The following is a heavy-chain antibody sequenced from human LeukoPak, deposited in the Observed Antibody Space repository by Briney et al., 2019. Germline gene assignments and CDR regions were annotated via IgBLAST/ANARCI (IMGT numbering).Heavy chain of an antibody. D-gene: IGHD2-2*03. V-gene: IGHV3-7*01. CDR1: RFTFRNNW. CDR3: ARGSDRTWIGYYYYYYMDV. CDR2: IKQDGSEK. Sequence: GGSLRLSCAASRFTFRNNWMSWVRQAPGKGLEWVANIKQDGSEKNYVDSVKGRFIISRDNAKNSLYLQMNSLRAEDTAVYYCARGSDRTWIGYYYYYYMDVWGKGTTVTVSS. J-gene: IGHJ6*03.